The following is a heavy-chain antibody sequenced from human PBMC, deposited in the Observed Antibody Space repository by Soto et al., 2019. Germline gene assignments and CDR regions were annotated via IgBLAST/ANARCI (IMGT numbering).Heavy chain of an antibody. D-gene: IGHD2-15*01. V-gene: IGHV1-69*01. CDR3: ARHPTRRQDPGDYFQH. J-gene: IGHJ1*01. CDR2: IIPTFGTA. CDR1: GGTFSSYA. Sequence: QVQLVQSGAEEKKPGSSVKASCKASGGTFSSYAISWVRRSPGQGLEWMGGIIPTFGTANYAQKFLGRVTITADESTSTAYMELSSLRSEDTAVYYCARHPTRRQDPGDYFQHWGQGTLVTVSS.